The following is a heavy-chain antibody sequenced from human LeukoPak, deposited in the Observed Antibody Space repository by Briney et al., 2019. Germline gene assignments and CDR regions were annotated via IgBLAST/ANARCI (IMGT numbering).Heavy chain of an antibody. Sequence: GESLKISCECSGYSFTNYWIGWVRQMPGKGLEWMGIIYPGDSDTRYSPSFHGQVTFSADNSISTAYLQWSSLKASDTAMYYCARRSTIATRFFDYWGQGTLVTVSS. D-gene: IGHD6-6*01. CDR1: GYSFTNYW. CDR2: IYPGDSDT. J-gene: IGHJ4*02. V-gene: IGHV5-51*01. CDR3: ARRSTIATRFFDY.